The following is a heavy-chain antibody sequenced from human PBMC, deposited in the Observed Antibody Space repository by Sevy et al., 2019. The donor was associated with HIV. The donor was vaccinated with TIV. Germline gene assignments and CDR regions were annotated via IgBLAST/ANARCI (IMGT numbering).Heavy chain of an antibody. D-gene: IGHD1-1*01. CDR3: TRWKGLQSIFDY. CDR1: GFTFGDYA. Sequence: GGSLRLSCTTSGFTFGDYAMNWVRQAPGKGLEWVAFLKSKADGGTVDHAASVKGRFTISRDDSKSIAYLQMNDLTTEDTGVYYCTRWKGLQSIFDYXGQGALVTVSS. J-gene: IGHJ4*02. V-gene: IGHV3-49*04. CDR2: LKSKADGGTV.